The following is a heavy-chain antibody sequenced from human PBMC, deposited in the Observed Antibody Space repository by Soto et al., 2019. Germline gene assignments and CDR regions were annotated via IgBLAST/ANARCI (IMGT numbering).Heavy chain of an antibody. J-gene: IGHJ3*02. CDR2: IYSGGST. CDR3: ARDRDDAFDI. Sequence: GGSLRLSCAAPGFTVSSNYMSWVRQAPGKGLEWVSVIYSGGSTYYADSVKGRFTISRDNSKNTLYLQMNSLRAEDTAVYYCARDRDDAFDIWGQGTMVTVSS. V-gene: IGHV3-53*01. CDR1: GFTVSSNY.